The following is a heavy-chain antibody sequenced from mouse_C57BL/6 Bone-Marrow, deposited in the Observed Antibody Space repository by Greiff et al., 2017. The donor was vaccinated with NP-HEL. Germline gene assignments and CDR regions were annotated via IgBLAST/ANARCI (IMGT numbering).Heavy chain of an antibody. Sequence: VQLQQPGAELVKPGASVKLSCKASGYTFTSYWMQWVKQRPGQGLEWIGEIDPSDSYTNYNQKFKGKATLTVDTSSSTAYMQLSSLTSEDSAVYYCARRDYGTPFAYWGQGTLVTVSA. V-gene: IGHV1-50*01. CDR3: ARRDYGTPFAY. CDR1: GYTFTSYW. D-gene: IGHD2-1*01. CDR2: IDPSDSYT. J-gene: IGHJ3*01.